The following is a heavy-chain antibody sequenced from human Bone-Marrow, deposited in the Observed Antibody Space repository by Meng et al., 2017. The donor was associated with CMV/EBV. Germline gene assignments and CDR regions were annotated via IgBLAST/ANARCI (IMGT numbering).Heavy chain of an antibody. CDR1: GFTFSSYG. CDR2: IRYDGSNK. D-gene: IGHD3-3*01. V-gene: IGHV3-30*02. J-gene: IGHJ6*02. CDR3: AKDNGESTYYDFWSGSYYYGMDV. Sequence: GGSLRLSCAASGFTFSSYGMHWVRQAPGKGLEWVAFIRYDGSNKYYADSVKGRFTISRDNSKNTLYLQMNSLRAEDTAVYYCAKDNGESTYYDFWSGSYYYGMDVWGQGTTVTVSS.